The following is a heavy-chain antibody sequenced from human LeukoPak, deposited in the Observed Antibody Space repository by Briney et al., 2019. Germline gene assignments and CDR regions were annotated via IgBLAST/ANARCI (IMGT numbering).Heavy chain of an antibody. CDR3: AKDGRYCSGGSPCWVYYYGMDV. V-gene: IGHV3-23*01. CDR2: ISGSGGST. CDR1: GFTFSSYA. D-gene: IGHD2-15*01. Sequence: PGGSLRLSCAAPGFTFSSYAMSWVRQAPGKGLEWVSAISGSGGSTYYADSVKGRFTISRDNSKNTLYLQMNSLRAEDTAVYYCAKDGRYCSGGSPCWVYYYGMDVWGQGTTVTVSS. J-gene: IGHJ6*02.